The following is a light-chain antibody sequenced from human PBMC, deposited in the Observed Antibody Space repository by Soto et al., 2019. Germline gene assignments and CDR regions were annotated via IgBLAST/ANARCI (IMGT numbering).Light chain of an antibody. Sequence: DIQLTQSPSTLSASVGDRVTITCRASQRIDRYLAWYQQKPGKAPKLLVYDASTSEGGVPSRFSGSGSATEFILTISSLEPDDFATYYCQQYKDDAWTFGQGTKVDIK. CDR3: QQYKDDAWT. V-gene: IGKV1-5*01. CDR2: DAS. CDR1: QRIDRY. J-gene: IGKJ1*01.